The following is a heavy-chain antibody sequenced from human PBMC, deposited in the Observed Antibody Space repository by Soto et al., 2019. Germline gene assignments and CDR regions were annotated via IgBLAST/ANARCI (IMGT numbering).Heavy chain of an antibody. CDR1: GGSISSYY. V-gene: IGHV4-59*01. J-gene: IGHJ4*02. CDR3: ARDSIGSYFDY. CDR2: IYYSGNT. Sequence: LSLTCTVSGGSISSYYLSWIRQPPGKGLEWIGYIYYSGNTNYNPSLKSRVTISVDTSKNQFSLKLSSVTAADTAVYYCARDSIGSYFDYWGQGTLVTVSS. D-gene: IGHD5-12*01.